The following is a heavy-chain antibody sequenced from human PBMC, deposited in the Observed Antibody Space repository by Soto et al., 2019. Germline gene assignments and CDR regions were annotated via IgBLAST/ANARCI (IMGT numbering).Heavy chain of an antibody. CDR3: ARDPGIAAAGRYYYYYGMDV. Sequence: QVQLVQSGAEVKKPGASVKVSCKASGYTFTSYAMHWVRQAPGQRLEWMGWINAGNGNTKYSQKFQGRVTITRDTSASTAYMELSSLRSEDTAVYYCARDPGIAAAGRYYYYYGMDVWGQGTTVTVSS. J-gene: IGHJ6*02. V-gene: IGHV1-3*01. D-gene: IGHD6-13*01. CDR1: GYTFTSYA. CDR2: INAGNGNT.